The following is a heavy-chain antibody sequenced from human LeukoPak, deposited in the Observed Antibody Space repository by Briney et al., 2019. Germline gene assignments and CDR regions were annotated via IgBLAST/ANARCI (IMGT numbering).Heavy chain of an antibody. CDR2: ISWNSGSI. CDR1: GFTFDDYA. D-gene: IGHD3-10*01. CDR3: AKARITMVRGVIPYYYYYMDV. Sequence: GGSLRLSCAASGFTFDDYAMHWVRQAPGKGLEWVSGISWNSGSIGYADSVKGRFTISRDNSKNTLYLQMNSLRAEDTAVYYCAKARITMVRGVIPYYYYYMDVWGKGTTVTISS. V-gene: IGHV3-9*01. J-gene: IGHJ6*03.